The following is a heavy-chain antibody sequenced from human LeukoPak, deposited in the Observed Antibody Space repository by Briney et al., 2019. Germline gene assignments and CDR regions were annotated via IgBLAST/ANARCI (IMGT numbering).Heavy chain of an antibody. CDR2: IYYSGST. D-gene: IGHD6-6*01. J-gene: IGHJ5*02. CDR1: GGSISTYY. V-gene: IGHV4-59*01. CDR3: ARSDSYSSSSGYWFDP. Sequence: PSETLSLTCTVSGGSISTYYWTWVRQPPGKGLEWIGYIYYSGSTNSNPSLKGRVTISVDTSKNLFSLKLSSVTAADTAMYYCARSDSYSSSSGYWFDPWGQGTLVTVSS.